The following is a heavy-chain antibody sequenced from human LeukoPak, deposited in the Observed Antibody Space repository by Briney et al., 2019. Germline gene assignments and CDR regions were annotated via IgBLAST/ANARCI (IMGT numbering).Heavy chain of an antibody. CDR3: AKEFGYCSGSSCYRYYYYPMDV. CDR1: GFSFDDYA. CDR2: IGGDGGDT. J-gene: IGHJ6*02. V-gene: IGHV3-43*02. Sequence: GGSLRLSCAASGFSFDDYAMHWVRQLPGKGLEWVSVIGGDGGDTDYVDSVKGRFTISRDNSKDSLYLQMNSLRTEDTALYYCAKEFGYCSGSSCYRYYYYPMDVWGQGTTVTVSS. D-gene: IGHD2-15*01.